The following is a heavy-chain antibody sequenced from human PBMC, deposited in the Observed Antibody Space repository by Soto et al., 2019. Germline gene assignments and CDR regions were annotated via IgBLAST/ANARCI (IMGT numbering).Heavy chain of an antibody. CDR2: IYNNGNT. D-gene: IGHD4-17*01. V-gene: IGHV4-31*03. CDR3: ARGEPYGDFAY. Sequence: QVQLQESGPRLVKPSQTLSLTCTVSGGSISSGGYYWSWIRQHPVKGLEWIGYIYNNGNTYYNPSLESRTTISRDTSKNQCSLKVTSVTAADTAVYYCARGEPYGDFAYWGQGTLVTVSS. CDR1: GGSISSGGYY. J-gene: IGHJ4*02.